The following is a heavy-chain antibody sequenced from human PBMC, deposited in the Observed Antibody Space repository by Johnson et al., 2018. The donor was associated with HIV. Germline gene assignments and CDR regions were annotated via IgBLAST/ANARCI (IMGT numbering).Heavy chain of an antibody. CDR2: ISNDGSNK. CDR1: GFTFSSYW. Sequence: QVQLMESGGGVVQAGRSLRLSCAASGFTFSSYWMHWVRQAPGKGLVWVAVISNDGSNKYYADSVKGRFTISRDNSKNTLYLQMNSLRAEDTAVYYCARKDDTNAFDIWGQGTMVTVSS. V-gene: IGHV3-30*19. D-gene: IGHD3-22*01. J-gene: IGHJ3*02. CDR3: ARKDDTNAFDI.